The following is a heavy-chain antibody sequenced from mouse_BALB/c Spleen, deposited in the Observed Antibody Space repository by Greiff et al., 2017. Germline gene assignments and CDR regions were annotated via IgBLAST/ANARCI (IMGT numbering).Heavy chain of an antibody. V-gene: IGHV5-17*02. J-gene: IGHJ2*01. D-gene: IGHD2-1*01. CDR2: ISSGSSTI. CDR1: GFTFSSFG. CDR3: ARGGNLDY. Sequence: EVMLVESGGGLVQPGGSRKLSCAASGFTFSSFGMHWVRQAPEKGLEWVAYISSGSSTIYYADTVKGRFTISRDNPKNTLFLQMTSLRSEDTAMYYCARGGNLDYWGQGTTLTVSS.